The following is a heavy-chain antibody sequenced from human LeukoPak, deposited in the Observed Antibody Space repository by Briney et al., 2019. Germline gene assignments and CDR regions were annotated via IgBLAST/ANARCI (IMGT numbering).Heavy chain of an antibody. CDR2: IIPIFGTA. V-gene: IGHV1-69*13. J-gene: IGHJ4*02. CDR1: GYTFTNYA. CDR3: ARDGGDRFFDY. Sequence: SVKISCKTSGYTFTNYAISWVRQAPGQGLEWMGGIIPIFGTANYAQKFQGRVTITADESTSTAYMELSSLRSEDTAVYYCARDGGDRFFDYWGQGTLVTVSS. D-gene: IGHD3-16*01.